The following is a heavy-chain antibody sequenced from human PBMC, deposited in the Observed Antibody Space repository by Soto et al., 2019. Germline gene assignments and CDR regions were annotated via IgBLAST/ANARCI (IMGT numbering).Heavy chain of an antibody. V-gene: IGHV3-21*01. CDR1: GFTFSSYS. D-gene: IGHD1-20*01. CDR2: ISSSSSYI. Sequence: PGGSLRLSCAASGFTFSSYSMNWVRQAPGKGLEWVSSISSSSSYIYYADSVKGRFTISRDNAKNSLYLQMNSLRAEDTAVYYCARVLFLYNRNDVPYFDYWGQGTLVTVSS. J-gene: IGHJ4*02. CDR3: ARVLFLYNRNDVPYFDY.